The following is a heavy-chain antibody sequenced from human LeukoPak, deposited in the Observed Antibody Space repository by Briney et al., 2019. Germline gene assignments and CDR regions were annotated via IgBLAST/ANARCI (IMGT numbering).Heavy chain of an antibody. Sequence: GASVKVSCKASGYTFTGYYMHWVRQAPGQGLEWMGWMNPNSGNTGYAQKFQGRVTITRNTSISTAYMELSSLRSEDTAVYYCARGVVAWSTETTRFDSWGQGTLVTVSS. V-gene: IGHV1-8*03. J-gene: IGHJ4*02. CDR2: MNPNSGNT. CDR3: ARGVVAWSTETTRFDS. D-gene: IGHD4-17*01. CDR1: GYTFTGYY.